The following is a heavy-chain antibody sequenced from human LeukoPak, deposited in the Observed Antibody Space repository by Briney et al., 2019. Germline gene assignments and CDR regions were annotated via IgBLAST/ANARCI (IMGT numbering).Heavy chain of an antibody. CDR3: ARAESAAGYFDY. Sequence: GGSLRLSCAASGFTFSSYNMNWVRQAPGKGLEWVSSISSSSSYIYCADSVKGRFTISRDNAKNSLYLQMNSLRAEDTAVYYCARAESAAGYFDYWGQGSLVTVSS. CDR2: ISSSSSYI. V-gene: IGHV3-21*01. CDR1: GFTFSSYN. J-gene: IGHJ4*02. D-gene: IGHD6-13*01.